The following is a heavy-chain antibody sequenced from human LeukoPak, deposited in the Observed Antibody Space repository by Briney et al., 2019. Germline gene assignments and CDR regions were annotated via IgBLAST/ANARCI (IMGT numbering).Heavy chain of an antibody. Sequence: GRSLRLSCAASGFTFSSYGMRWVRQAPGKGLEWVAVIWYDGSNKYYADSVKGRFTISRDNSKNTLYLQMNSLRAEDTAVYYCAKDPSVDSSGYRSMYFQHWGQGTLVTVSS. J-gene: IGHJ1*01. CDR2: IWYDGSNK. D-gene: IGHD3-22*01. CDR1: GFTFSSYG. V-gene: IGHV3-33*06. CDR3: AKDPSVDSSGYRSMYFQH.